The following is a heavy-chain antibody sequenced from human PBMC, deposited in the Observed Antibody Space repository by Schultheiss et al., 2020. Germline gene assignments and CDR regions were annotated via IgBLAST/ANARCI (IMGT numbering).Heavy chain of an antibody. CDR3: ARDRVVVPAAISSSYAFDI. Sequence: SETLSLTCTVSGGSISSSSYYWGWIRQAPGKGLEWIGSIYYSGSTYYNPSLKSRVTISVDTSKNQFSLKLSSVTAADTAVYYCARDRVVVPAAISSSYAFDIWGQGTMVTV. CDR2: IYYSGST. J-gene: IGHJ3*02. D-gene: IGHD2-2*01. CDR1: GGSISSSSYY. V-gene: IGHV4-39*07.